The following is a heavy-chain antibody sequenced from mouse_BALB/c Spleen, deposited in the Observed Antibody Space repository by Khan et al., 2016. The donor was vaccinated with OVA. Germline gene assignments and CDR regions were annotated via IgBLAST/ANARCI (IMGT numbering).Heavy chain of an antibody. Sequence: VQLKESGAELVRPGTSVKISCKASGYTFTNYWLGWVKQRPGHGLEWIGDSYPGVGYINYNEKFKGRATLTAGTSSSTAYIQISGLTSEDSAVYFCTRWATWFFDVWGAGTTVTVSS. J-gene: IGHJ1*01. CDR3: TRWATWFFDV. CDR2: SYPGVGYI. V-gene: IGHV1-63*02. CDR1: GYTFTNYW. D-gene: IGHD3-1*01.